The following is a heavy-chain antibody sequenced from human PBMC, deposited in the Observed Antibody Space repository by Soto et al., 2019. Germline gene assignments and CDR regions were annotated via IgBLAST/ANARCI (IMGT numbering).Heavy chain of an antibody. D-gene: IGHD4-17*01. CDR1: GFTFSSYS. CDR3: ASETTVTTPLGY. Sequence: EVQLVKSGGGLVKPGGSLRLSCAASGFTFSSYSMNWVRQAPGKGLEWVSSISSSSSYIYYADSVKGRFTISRDNAKNSLNLQMNSLRAEDTAVYYCASETTVTTPLGYWGQGTLVTVSS. J-gene: IGHJ4*02. CDR2: ISSSSSYI. V-gene: IGHV3-21*01.